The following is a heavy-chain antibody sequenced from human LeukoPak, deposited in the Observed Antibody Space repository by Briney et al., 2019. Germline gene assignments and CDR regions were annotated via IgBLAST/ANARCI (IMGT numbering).Heavy chain of an antibody. V-gene: IGHV3-48*03. CDR1: GFTFSSYE. Sequence: GGSLRLSCAASGFTFSSYEMNWVRQAPGKGLEWVSYISSSGSTIYYADSVKGRFTISRDNAKDSLYLQMNSLRAEDTAVYYCARLGHDRDYYYGMDVWGQGTTVTVSS. D-gene: IGHD1-1*01. CDR2: ISSSGSTI. J-gene: IGHJ6*02. CDR3: ARLGHDRDYYYGMDV.